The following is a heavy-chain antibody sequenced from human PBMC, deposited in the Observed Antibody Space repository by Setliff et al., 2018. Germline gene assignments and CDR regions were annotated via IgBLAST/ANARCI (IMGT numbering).Heavy chain of an antibody. CDR1: GGSISSGSHY. D-gene: IGHD6-13*01. Sequence: TLSLTCSASGGSISSGSHYWAWIRQPPGKRLEWIGSVYYIGTTHYNPSLKSRVTISVDPSKNQFSLKMSSVTAADTAVYYCAREFTVDSREAGYFNYWGHGTLGTVS. J-gene: IGHJ4*01. V-gene: IGHV4-39*02. CDR3: AREFTVDSREAGYFNY. CDR2: VYYIGTT.